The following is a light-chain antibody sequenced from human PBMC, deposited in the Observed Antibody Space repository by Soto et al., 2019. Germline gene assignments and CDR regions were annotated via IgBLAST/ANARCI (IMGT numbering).Light chain of an antibody. CDR3: LLYYTGGRPV. J-gene: IGLJ7*01. CDR1: TGGVTSDHW. Sequence: QAVVTQEPSLTVSPGETVTLTCGSSTGGVTSDHWPYWFQQKPGQGPRTLIYDTNNRHSWTPARFSGSLLVGKAALTLSGAEPEDEAEYYCLLYYTGGRPVFGGGTQLTVL. CDR2: DTN. V-gene: IGLV7-46*01.